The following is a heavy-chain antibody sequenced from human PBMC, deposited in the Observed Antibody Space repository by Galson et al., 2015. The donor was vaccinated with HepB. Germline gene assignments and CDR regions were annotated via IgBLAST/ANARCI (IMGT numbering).Heavy chain of an antibody. D-gene: IGHD2-15*01. CDR3: AKDHGYCSGGSCPSAFDI. CDR2: ISYDGSNK. CDR1: GFTFSNYA. J-gene: IGHJ3*02. Sequence: SLRLSCASCGFTFSNYAMHWVRQAPGKGLEWVAVISYDGSNKYYADSVKGRFTISRDNSKNTLYLQMNSLRAEDTAVYYCAKDHGYCSGGSCPSAFDIWGQGTMVTVSS. V-gene: IGHV3-30-3*01.